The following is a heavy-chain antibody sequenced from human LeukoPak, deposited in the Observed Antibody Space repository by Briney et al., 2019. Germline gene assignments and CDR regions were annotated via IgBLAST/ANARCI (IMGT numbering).Heavy chain of an antibody. D-gene: IGHD5-12*01. CDR2: INQDGSEE. CDR3: VRDGGVSGYDLLDY. Sequence: GGSLRLSCAASGFTFSNYWMSWVRQAPGKGLEWVTHINQDGSEEHYMDSVKARFIISRDDAENSLSLQMDSLRAEDTAVYYCVRDGGVSGYDLLDYWGQGTLVTVSS. J-gene: IGHJ4*02. CDR1: GFTFSNYW. V-gene: IGHV3-7*01.